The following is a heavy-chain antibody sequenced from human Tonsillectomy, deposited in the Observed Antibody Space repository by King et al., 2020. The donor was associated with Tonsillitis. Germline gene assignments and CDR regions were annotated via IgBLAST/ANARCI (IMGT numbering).Heavy chain of an antibody. CDR2: IYYSGST. D-gene: IGHD3-22*01. CDR1: GDSIGSSSYY. Sequence: LQLQESGPGLVKPSETLSLTCTVSGDSIGSSSYYWGWIRQPPGKVLEWVGSIYYSGSTYYNPSLKSRVTISVDTSKNQFSLKLTSVTAADTAVYYCARSSGYYRDFDYWGQGTLVTVSS. J-gene: IGHJ4*02. CDR3: ARSSGYYRDFDY. V-gene: IGHV4-39*01.